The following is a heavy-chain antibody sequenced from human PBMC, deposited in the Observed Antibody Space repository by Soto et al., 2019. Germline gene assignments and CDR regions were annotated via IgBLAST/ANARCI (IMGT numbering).Heavy chain of an antibody. J-gene: IGHJ6*02. V-gene: IGHV5-10-1*01. CDR2: IDPSDSYT. CDR3: ARSYRWSVLYYYYGMDV. CDR1: GYSFTSDW. Sequence: PGESLKISCNGSGYSFTSDWISWVRQMPGKGLEWMGRIDPSDSYTNYSPSFQGHVTISADKSISTAYLQWSSLKASDTAMYYCARSYRWSVLYYYYGMDVWGQGTTVTVSS. D-gene: IGHD2-8*02.